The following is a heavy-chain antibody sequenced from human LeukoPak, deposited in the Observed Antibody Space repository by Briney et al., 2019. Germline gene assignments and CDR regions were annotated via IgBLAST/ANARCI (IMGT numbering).Heavy chain of an antibody. V-gene: IGHV4-38-2*01. CDR2: IYHSGST. Sequence: PSDTLSLTCAVSGYSINSGYYWGWIRQPPGKGLEWIGRIYHSGSTYYTPSLKCRVTISVDTSKNQFSLKLSSVTAADTAVYYCARPYSGSYGAFDIWGQGTMVTVSS. CDR1: GYSINSGYY. J-gene: IGHJ3*02. D-gene: IGHD1-26*01. CDR3: ARPYSGSYGAFDI.